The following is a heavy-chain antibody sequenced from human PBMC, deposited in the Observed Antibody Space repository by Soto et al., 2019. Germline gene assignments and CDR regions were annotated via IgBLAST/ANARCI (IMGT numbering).Heavy chain of an antibody. V-gene: IGHV4-59*08. CDR2: IYYSGST. CDR1: GGSISSYY. CDR3: VRPTGAYPYYYYMDV. Sequence: SETLSLTCTVSGGSISSYYWSWIRQPPGKGLEWIGYIYYSGSTNYNPSLKSRVTISVDTSKNQFSLKLSSVTAADTAVYYCVRPTGAYPYYYYMDVWGKGTTVTVSS. J-gene: IGHJ6*03. D-gene: IGHD7-27*01.